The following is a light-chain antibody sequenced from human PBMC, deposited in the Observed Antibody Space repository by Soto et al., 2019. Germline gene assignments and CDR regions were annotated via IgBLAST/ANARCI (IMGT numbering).Light chain of an antibody. CDR3: SSYTSSSTPYV. CDR2: DVS. J-gene: IGLJ1*01. CDR1: SSDVGGYDY. V-gene: IGLV2-14*03. Sequence: LTQPASVSGSPGQSITISCPGSSSDVGGYDYVSWYQHHPGKAPKLMIHDVSNRPSGVSNRFSGSKSGNTASLTISGLQAEDEADYYCSSYTSSSTPYVFGTGTKVTVL.